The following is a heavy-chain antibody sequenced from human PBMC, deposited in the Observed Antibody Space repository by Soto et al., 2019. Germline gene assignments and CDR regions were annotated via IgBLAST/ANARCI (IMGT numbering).Heavy chain of an antibody. CDR2: INAGNSDT. D-gene: IGHD3-10*01. CDR1: GYTFTSYA. V-gene: IGHV1-3*01. CDR3: AKVGPYDSGSYMFRYNWFGT. J-gene: IGHJ5*02. Sequence: ASVKVSCKASGYTFTSYAMHWVRQAPGQRLEWMGWINAGNSDTTYSQKFQGRVTITSDTSASTAYMELTSLTSEDTAVYYCAKVGPYDSGSYMFRYNWFGTWGPGTLVTVSS.